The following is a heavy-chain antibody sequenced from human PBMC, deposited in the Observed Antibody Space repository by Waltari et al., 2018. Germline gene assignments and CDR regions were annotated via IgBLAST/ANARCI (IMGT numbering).Heavy chain of an antibody. Sequence: EVQLLESGGGLAQPGGSLTLSCAASGFTLSNYAMTWVRQAPGKGLEWVSAISDSGGNRFYADSVKGRFTVSRDNSKNTLYLQMNSLRAGDTAVYYCAKDTGSFDYWGQGTLVTVSS. V-gene: IGHV3-23*01. CDR3: AKDTGSFDY. CDR1: GFTLSNYA. D-gene: IGHD2-15*01. J-gene: IGHJ4*02. CDR2: ISDSGGNR.